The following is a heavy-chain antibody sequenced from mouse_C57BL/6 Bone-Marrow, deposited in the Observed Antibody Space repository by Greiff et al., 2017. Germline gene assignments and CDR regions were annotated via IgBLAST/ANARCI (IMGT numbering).Heavy chain of an antibody. CDR2: IDPSDSYT. CDR3: AREGYYVDY. Sequence: VQLQQPGAELVRPGTSVKLSCKASGYTFTSYWMHWVKQRPGQGLEWIGVIDPSDSYTNYNQKFKGKATLTVDTSSSTAYMQLSSLTSEDSAVYDGAREGYYVDYWGQGTTRTVSS. V-gene: IGHV1-59*01. J-gene: IGHJ2*01. CDR1: GYTFTSYW.